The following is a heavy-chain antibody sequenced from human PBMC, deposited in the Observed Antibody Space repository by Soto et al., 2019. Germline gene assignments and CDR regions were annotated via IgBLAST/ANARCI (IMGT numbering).Heavy chain of an antibody. CDR2: IYHDDSAT. V-gene: IGHV5-51*01. CDR3: ARLRSHDP. J-gene: IGHJ5*02. Sequence: AETLSLSCTCSGYSFSSYWCVLIRQLPGKGLEWMGMIYHDDSATKYRPPFGGPATTSAAKAIHSALLQSSRLTAADTVIYYGARLRSHDPWGQGTLVTVSS. D-gene: IGHD3-10*01. CDR1: GYSFSSYW.